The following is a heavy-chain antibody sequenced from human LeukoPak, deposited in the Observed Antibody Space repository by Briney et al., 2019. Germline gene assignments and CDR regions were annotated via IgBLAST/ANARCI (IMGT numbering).Heavy chain of an antibody. J-gene: IGHJ4*02. CDR1: GASISSYY. CDR3: ARGGNYNFGY. Sequence: SETLSLTCTVSGASISSYYWSWIRQPPGKGLEWIDSGSTNYNPSLKSRVTISVDTSKNQFSLNLRSVTAADTAVYYCARGGNYNFGYWGQGTLVTVSS. CDR2: SGST. V-gene: IGHV4-59*01. D-gene: IGHD3-16*01.